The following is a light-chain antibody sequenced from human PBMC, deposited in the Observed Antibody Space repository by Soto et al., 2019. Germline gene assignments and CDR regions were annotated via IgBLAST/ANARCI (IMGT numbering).Light chain of an antibody. CDR2: GAS. V-gene: IGKV3-20*01. Sequence: EIVLTQSPGTLSLSPGERATLSCRASQSVSSSYLAWYQQKPGQGPRLLIYGASSRATGIPDRFSGSGSGTDFTLNISRLEPEDFAVYYCHQYGSSPATFGQGTKVEIK. CDR1: QSVSSSY. CDR3: HQYGSSPAT. J-gene: IGKJ1*01.